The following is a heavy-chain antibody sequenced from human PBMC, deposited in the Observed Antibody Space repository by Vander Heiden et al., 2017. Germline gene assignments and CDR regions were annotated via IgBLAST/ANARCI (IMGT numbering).Heavy chain of an antibody. J-gene: IGHJ4*02. Sequence: QLQLQESGPGLVKPSETLSLTCTVSGGSISSSSYYWGWIRQPPGKGLEWIGSIYYSGSTYYNPSLKSRVTISVDTSKNQFSLKLSSVTAADTAVYYCARHKGGLSTVYYFDYWGQGTLVTVSS. CDR1: GGSISSSSYY. CDR3: ARHKGGLSTVYYFDY. CDR2: IYYSGST. D-gene: IGHD4-17*01. V-gene: IGHV4-39*01.